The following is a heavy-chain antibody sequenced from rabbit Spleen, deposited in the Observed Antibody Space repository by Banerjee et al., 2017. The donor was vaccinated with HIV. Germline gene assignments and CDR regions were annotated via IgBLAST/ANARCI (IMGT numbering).Heavy chain of an antibody. V-gene: IGHV1S47*01. CDR3: ARDTSSSFSSYGMDL. D-gene: IGHD1-1*01. Sequence: QEQLVESGGGLVQPGGSLKLSCKTSGFDFNNYGVSWVRQAPGKGLEWIGYIDPVFGITYYANWVNGRFSISRENAQNTVFLQMTSLTAADTATYFCARDTSSSFSSYGMDLWAQGPSHRL. CDR2: IDPVFGIT. J-gene: IGHJ6*01. CDR1: GFDFNNYG.